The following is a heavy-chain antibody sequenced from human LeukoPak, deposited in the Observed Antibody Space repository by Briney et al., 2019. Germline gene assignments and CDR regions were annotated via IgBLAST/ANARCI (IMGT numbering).Heavy chain of an antibody. CDR2: IYYSGST. CDR3: ARQRDYSSGPFFDY. CDR1: GGSISSYY. Sequence: SETLSLTCTVSGGSISSYYWSWIRQPPGKGLEWIGYIYYSGSTNYNPSLKSRVTISVDTSKNQFSLKLSSVTAADTAVYYCARQRDYSSGPFFDYWGQGTLVTVSS. J-gene: IGHJ4*02. V-gene: IGHV4-59*08. D-gene: IGHD6-19*01.